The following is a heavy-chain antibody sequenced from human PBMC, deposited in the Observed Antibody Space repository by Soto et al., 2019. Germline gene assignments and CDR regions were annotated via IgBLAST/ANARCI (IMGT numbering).Heavy chain of an antibody. CDR1: GFTFSSYS. CDR3: AREVDTVTTPFDI. CDR2: ISSSSSYI. J-gene: IGHJ3*02. D-gene: IGHD4-17*01. Sequence: EVQLVESGGGLVKPGGSLRLSCSASGFTFSSYSMNWVRQAPGKGLEWVSSISSSSSYIYYADSVKGRFTISRDNAKNSLSLQINSLRAEDTAVYYCAREVDTVTTPFDIWGQGTMVTVSS. V-gene: IGHV3-21*01.